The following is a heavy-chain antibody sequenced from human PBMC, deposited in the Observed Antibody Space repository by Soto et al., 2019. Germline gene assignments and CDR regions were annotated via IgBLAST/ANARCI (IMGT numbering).Heavy chain of an antibody. J-gene: IGHJ4*02. V-gene: IGHV3-7*01. D-gene: IGHD1-1*01. CDR3: AKNTRVPYN. Sequence: PGGSLRLSCAASGFTFSSNWMSWIRQAPGKGLELLANIKHDGSDKYYVDSVKGRFTISRDNAMNSLYLQMNSLRAEDTGVYYCAKNTRVPYNWGQGTLVTVSS. CDR1: GFTFSSNW. CDR2: IKHDGSDK.